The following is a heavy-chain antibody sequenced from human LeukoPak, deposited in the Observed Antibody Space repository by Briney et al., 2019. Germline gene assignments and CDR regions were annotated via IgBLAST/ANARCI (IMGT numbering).Heavy chain of an antibody. Sequence: ASVKVSCKASGYTFTGYYMHWVRQAPGQGLEWMGWISAYNGNTNYAQKLQGRVTMTTDTSTSTAYMELRSLRSDDTAVYYCAREDPDDYGMDVWGQGTTVTVSS. CDR2: ISAYNGNT. CDR3: AREDPDDYGMDV. J-gene: IGHJ6*02. V-gene: IGHV1-18*04. CDR1: GYTFTGYY.